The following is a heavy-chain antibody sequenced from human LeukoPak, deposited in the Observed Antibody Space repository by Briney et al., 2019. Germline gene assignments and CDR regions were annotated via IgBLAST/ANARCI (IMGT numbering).Heavy chain of an antibody. J-gene: IGHJ4*02. CDR1: GFTFDDYA. Sequence: PGRSLRLSCAASGFTFDDYAMHWVRQAPGKGLEWVSGISWNSGSIGYADSMKGRFTISRDNAKNSLYLQMNSLRAEDMALYYCAKGHCSSTSCYIDYWGQGTLVTVSS. CDR2: ISWNSGSI. V-gene: IGHV3-9*03. CDR3: AKGHCSSTSCYIDY. D-gene: IGHD2-2*02.